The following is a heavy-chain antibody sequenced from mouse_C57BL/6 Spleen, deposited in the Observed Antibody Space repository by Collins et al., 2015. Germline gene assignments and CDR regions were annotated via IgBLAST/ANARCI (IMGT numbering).Heavy chain of an antibody. CDR1: GFNIKDTY. J-gene: IGHJ2*01. Sequence: EVQLQQSGAELVKPGASVKLSCTASGFNIKDTYMHWVKQRPEQGLEWIGRIDPANGNTKYDPKFQGKATITADTSSNTAYLQLSSLTSEDTAVYYCARGGYGLYYFDYWGQGTTLTVSS. CDR2: IDPANGNT. V-gene: IGHV14-3*02. CDR3: ARGGYGLYYFDY. D-gene: IGHD2-10*02.